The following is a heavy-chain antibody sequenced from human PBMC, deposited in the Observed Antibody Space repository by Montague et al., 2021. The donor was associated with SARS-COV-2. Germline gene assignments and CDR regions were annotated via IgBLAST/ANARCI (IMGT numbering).Heavy chain of an antibody. CDR3: ARQWELRGGEWHFDH. V-gene: IGHV4-39*01. Sequence: SETLSLTCSVSGGSMSDSNYYWGWIRQSPGKGLEWIGSIWQSGITYYNASLKSRVTISVDTSKNQVSLKLTSVTAADTAVYYCARQWELRGGEWHFDHWGRGTRVTVSS. J-gene: IGHJ2*01. D-gene: IGHD1-26*01. CDR2: IWQSGIT. CDR1: GGSMSDSNYY.